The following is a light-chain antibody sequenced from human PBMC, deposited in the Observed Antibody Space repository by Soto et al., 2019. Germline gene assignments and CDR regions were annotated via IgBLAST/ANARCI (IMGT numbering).Light chain of an antibody. CDR1: QSVSSN. CDR3: QQYNNWPLT. Sequence: EIVMTQSPATLSVSPGERATLSCRASQSVSSNLAWYQQKPGQAPMLLIYGASTSATGIPARFSVSGSGTEFTLTISSLQSEDFAVYYCQQYNNWPLTFGGGTKVEIK. V-gene: IGKV3-15*01. CDR2: GAS. J-gene: IGKJ4*01.